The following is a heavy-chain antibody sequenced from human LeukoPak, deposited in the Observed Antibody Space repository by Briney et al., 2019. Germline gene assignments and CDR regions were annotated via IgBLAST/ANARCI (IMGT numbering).Heavy chain of an antibody. CDR1: GGTFSSYA. V-gene: IGHV1-69*13. CDR3: ARVGAALSIFGVVTDYYYYGMDV. D-gene: IGHD3-3*01. J-gene: IGHJ6*02. CDR2: IIPIFGTA. Sequence: ASVKVSCKASGGTFSSYAISWVRQAPGQGLEWMGGIIPIFGTANYAQKFQGRVTITADESTSTAYMELSSLRSEDTAVYYCARVGAALSIFGVVTDYYYYGMDVWGQGTTVTASS.